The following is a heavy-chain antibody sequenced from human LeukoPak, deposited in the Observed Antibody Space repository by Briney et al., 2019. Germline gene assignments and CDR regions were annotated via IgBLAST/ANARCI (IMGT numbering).Heavy chain of an antibody. V-gene: IGHV3-23*01. CDR3: ANALDIVVVPAAYYYYYGMDV. D-gene: IGHD2-2*01. CDR1: GFTFSSYA. J-gene: IGHJ6*02. Sequence: GGSLRLSCAASGFTFSSYAMSWVRQAPGKGLEWVSTIIGSGGSTFYADSVKGRFTISRDNSKNTLYLRMNSLRAEDTAVYYCANALDIVVVPAAYYYYYGMDVWGQGTTVTVSS. CDR2: IIGSGGST.